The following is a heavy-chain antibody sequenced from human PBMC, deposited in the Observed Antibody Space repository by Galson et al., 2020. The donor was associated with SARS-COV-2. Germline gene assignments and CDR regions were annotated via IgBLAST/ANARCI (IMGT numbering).Heavy chain of an antibody. Sequence: GGSLRLSCAASGFTFSSYAMHWVRQAPGKGLEWVAVISYDGSNKYYADSVKGRFTISRDNSKNTLYLQMNSLRAEDTAVYYCARENPMIVVPRGAFDIWGQGTMVTVSS. V-gene: IGHV3-30-3*01. CDR1: GFTFSSYA. CDR2: ISYDGSNK. D-gene: IGHD3-22*01. J-gene: IGHJ3*02. CDR3: ARENPMIVVPRGAFDI.